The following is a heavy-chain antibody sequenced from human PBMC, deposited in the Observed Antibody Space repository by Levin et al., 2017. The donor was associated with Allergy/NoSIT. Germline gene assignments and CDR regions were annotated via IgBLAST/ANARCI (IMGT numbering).Heavy chain of an antibody. CDR1: GGSISTSSYY. Sequence: SETLSLTCTVSGGSISTSSYYWGWIRQPPGKGLEWIGNIYYSGSTYYTPSLRSRVTISVDTSKNQFSLRVSSVTDADTAVYYCARDEMVHEIQYYYGVDVWGQGTTVTVSS. D-gene: IGHD2-8*01. V-gene: IGHV4-39*07. J-gene: IGHJ6*02. CDR2: IYYSGST. CDR3: ARDEMVHEIQYYYGVDV.